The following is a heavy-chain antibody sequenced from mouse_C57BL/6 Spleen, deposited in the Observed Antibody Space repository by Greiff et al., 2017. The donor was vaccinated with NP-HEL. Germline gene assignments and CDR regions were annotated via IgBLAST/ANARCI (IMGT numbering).Heavy chain of an antibody. J-gene: IGHJ2*01. CDR2: IYPGSGST. D-gene: IGHD1-1*01. CDR1: GYTFTSYW. CDR3: AREGYYGSSHIFDY. V-gene: IGHV1-55*01. Sequence: VQLQQPGAELVKPGASVKMSCKASGYTFTSYWITWVKQRPGQGLEWIGDIYPGSGSTNYNEKFKSKATLTVDTSSSTAYMQLSSLTSEDSAVYYCAREGYYGSSHIFDYWGQGTTLTVSS.